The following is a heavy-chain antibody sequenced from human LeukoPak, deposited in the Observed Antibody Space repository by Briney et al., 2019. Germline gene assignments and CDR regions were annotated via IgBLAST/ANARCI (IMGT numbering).Heavy chain of an antibody. J-gene: IGHJ3*02. D-gene: IGHD1-14*01. V-gene: IGHV3-21*01. CDR2: ISSSSSYI. CDR3: ARDQPVDPNNFDI. Sequence: GGSLRLSCAASGFTFSSYSMNWVRQAPGKGLEWVSSISSSSSYIYYADSVKGRSTISRDNAKNSLYLQMNSLRAEDTAVYYCARDQPVDPNNFDIWGQGTMVTVSS. CDR1: GFTFSSYS.